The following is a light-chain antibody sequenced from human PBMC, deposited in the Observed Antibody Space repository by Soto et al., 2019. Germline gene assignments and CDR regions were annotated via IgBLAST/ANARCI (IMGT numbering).Light chain of an antibody. CDR1: SSDVGDFNY. CDR2: EVS. V-gene: IGLV2-14*01. CDR3: YSYTSSSTLGGV. J-gene: IGLJ3*02. Sequence: QSALTQPASVSGSPGQSITISCTGASSDVGDFNYVSWYQHHPGKAPRLMIFEVSNRPSGVSNRFSGSKSGNTASLTISGLQAEDEADYYCYSYTSSSTLGGVFGGGTKLTVL.